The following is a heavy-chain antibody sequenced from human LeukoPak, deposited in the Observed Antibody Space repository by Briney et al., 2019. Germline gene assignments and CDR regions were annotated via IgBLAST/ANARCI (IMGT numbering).Heavy chain of an antibody. D-gene: IGHD6-13*01. V-gene: IGHV3-23*01. Sequence: PGGSLRLSCAASGFTFSSYAMRWVRQAPGKGLEWVSAISGSGGSTYYADSVKGRFTISRDNSKNTLYLQMNSLRAEDTAVYYCAKGEYSSSWYFDYWGQGTLVTVSS. CDR2: ISGSGGST. J-gene: IGHJ4*02. CDR3: AKGEYSSSWYFDY. CDR1: GFTFSSYA.